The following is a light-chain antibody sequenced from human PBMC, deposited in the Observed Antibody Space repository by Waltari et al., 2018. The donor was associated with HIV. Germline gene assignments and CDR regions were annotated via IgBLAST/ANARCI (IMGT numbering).Light chain of an antibody. Sequence: QSVLTQPPPASGTPGQRLTVSCSGTSSNIGGNYVYWYQQLPGTAPKLLIYRNNRRPSGVPDRVSGSKSGTSASLAISGLRSEDEADYYCAAWDDSLSGLVFGGGTKLTVL. J-gene: IGLJ3*02. CDR1: SSNIGGNY. CDR2: RNN. V-gene: IGLV1-47*01. CDR3: AAWDDSLSGLV.